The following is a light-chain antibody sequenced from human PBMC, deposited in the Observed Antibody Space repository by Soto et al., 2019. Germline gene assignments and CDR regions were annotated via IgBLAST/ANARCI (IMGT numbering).Light chain of an antibody. CDR1: SSDVGGYNY. J-gene: IGLJ1*01. CDR3: SSYTSSSTFYV. Sequence: QSVLTQPASVSGSPGQSITISCTGTSSDVGGYNYVSWYQQHPGKAPKLMIYEVSNRPSEVSDRFSGSKSGSTASLTISGLQAEDEADYYCSSYTSSSTFYVFGTGTKLTVL. CDR2: EVS. V-gene: IGLV2-14*01.